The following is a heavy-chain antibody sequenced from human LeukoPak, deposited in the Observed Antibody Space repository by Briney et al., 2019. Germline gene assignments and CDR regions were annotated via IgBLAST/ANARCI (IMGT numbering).Heavy chain of an antibody. D-gene: IGHD3-22*01. J-gene: IGHJ4*02. V-gene: IGHV3-30*02. CDR1: GFTFCNYG. CDR2: IRYDGRNK. Sequence: GGSLRLSSAASGFTFCNYGMHWVRQAPGKELEWVAFIRYDGRNKYYADSVKGRFTISRDKSKNTMDLHMISPRAADTAVYYFAKIPDYYYSNCYYGFWGQGTLVTVSS. CDR3: AKIPDYYYSNCYYGF.